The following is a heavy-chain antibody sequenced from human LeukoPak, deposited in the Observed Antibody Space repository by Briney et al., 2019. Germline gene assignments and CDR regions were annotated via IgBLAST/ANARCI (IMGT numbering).Heavy chain of an antibody. Sequence: ASVKVSCKASGYTFTSYAMNWVRQAPGQGLEWMGWINTNTGNPTYAQGFTGWFVFSLDTSVSTAYLQICSLKAEDTAVYYCARGTANWNYGAFDIWGQGTIVTVSS. CDR3: ARGTANWNYGAFDI. V-gene: IGHV7-4-1*01. CDR2: INTNTGNP. J-gene: IGHJ3*02. CDR1: GYTFTSYA. D-gene: IGHD1-7*01.